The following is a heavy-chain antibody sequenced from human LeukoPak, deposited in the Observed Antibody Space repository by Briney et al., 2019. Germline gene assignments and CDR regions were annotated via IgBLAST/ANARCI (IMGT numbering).Heavy chain of an antibody. V-gene: IGHV3-11*01. CDR1: GFTFSDYY. Sequence: PGGSLRLSCAASGFTFSDYYMSWIRQAPGKGLEWVSYISSSGSTIYYADSVKGRFTISRDNAKNSLYLQMNSLRAEDTAVYYCAREVCSSTSCYFDYWGQGTLVTVSS. CDR2: ISSSGSTI. CDR3: AREVCSSTSCYFDY. J-gene: IGHJ4*02. D-gene: IGHD2-2*01.